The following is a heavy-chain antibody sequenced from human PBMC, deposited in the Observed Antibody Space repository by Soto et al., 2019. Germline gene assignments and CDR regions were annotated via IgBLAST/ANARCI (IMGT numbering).Heavy chain of an antibody. CDR3: ARRWDIVVVVAAEGTYGMDV. CDR2: IYHSGST. Sequence: PAESLSLTCAVSGGCISSSNGWSWVRQPPGKGLEWIGEIYHSGSTNYNPSLKSRVTISVDKSKNQFSLKLSSVTAADTAVYYCARRWDIVVVVAAEGTYGMDVWGQGTTVTVSS. CDR1: GGCISSSNG. D-gene: IGHD2-15*01. V-gene: IGHV4-4*02. J-gene: IGHJ6*02.